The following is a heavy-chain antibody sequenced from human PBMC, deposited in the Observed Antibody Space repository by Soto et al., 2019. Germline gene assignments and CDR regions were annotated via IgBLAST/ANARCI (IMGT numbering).Heavy chain of an antibody. D-gene: IGHD6-13*01. CDR2: IYYSGST. Sequence: PSETLSLTCTVSGGSISSGGYYWSWIRQHPGKGLEWIGYIYYSGSTYYNPSLKSRVTISVDTSKNQFSLKLSSVTAADTAVYYCARTPMDIAAAGRDYYYYGMDVWGQGTTVTVYS. CDR3: ARTPMDIAAAGRDYYYYGMDV. CDR1: GGSISSGGYY. J-gene: IGHJ6*02. V-gene: IGHV4-31*03.